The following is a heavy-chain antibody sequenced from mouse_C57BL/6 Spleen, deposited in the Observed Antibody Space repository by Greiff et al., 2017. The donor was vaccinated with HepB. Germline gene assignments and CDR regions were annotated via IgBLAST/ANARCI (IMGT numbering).Heavy chain of an antibody. J-gene: IGHJ4*01. CDR1: GYTFTDYE. Sequence: VQLQESGAELVRPGASVTLSCKASGYTFTDYEMHWVKQTPVHGLEWIGAIDPETGGTAYNQKFKGKAILTADKSSSTAYMELRSLTSEDSAVYYSTRRGPRAMDYWGQGTSVTVSS. CDR3: TRRGPRAMDY. CDR2: IDPETGGT. V-gene: IGHV1-15*01.